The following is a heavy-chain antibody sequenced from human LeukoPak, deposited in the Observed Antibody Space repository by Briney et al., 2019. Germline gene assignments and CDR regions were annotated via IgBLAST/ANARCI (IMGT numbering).Heavy chain of an antibody. D-gene: IGHD3-16*01. CDR3: ANYVSGTMRDY. CDR1: GGSITTSGHY. V-gene: IGHV4-39*01. J-gene: IGHJ4*02. Sequence: SETLSLTCTVSGGSITTSGHYWGWIRQPPGKGLGWIGSIDYRERTTYNPSLKSRVTISADTSRNQFSLKLSSVTATETAVYYCANYVSGTMRDYWGQGTLVTVSS. CDR2: IDYRERT.